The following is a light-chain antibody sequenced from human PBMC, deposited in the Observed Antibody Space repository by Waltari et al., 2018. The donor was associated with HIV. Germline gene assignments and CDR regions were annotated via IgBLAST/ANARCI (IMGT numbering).Light chain of an antibody. J-gene: IGLJ3*02. CDR2: DNN. CDR3: GTWDSSLSAV. CDR1: GSNIGGHE. Sequence: QSVLTQPPSVSAAPGQTVTISCSGRGSNIGGHEVSWYQQLPGTAPKLLIYDNNKRASGIPDRFSGAKSGTSATLGITGLQTGDEADYYCGTWDSSLSAVFGGGTKVTV. V-gene: IGLV1-51*01.